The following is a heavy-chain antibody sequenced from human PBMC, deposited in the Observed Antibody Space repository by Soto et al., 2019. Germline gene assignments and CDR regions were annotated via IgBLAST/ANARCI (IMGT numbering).Heavy chain of an antibody. J-gene: IGHJ5*02. D-gene: IGHD2-15*01. V-gene: IGHV3-74*01. CDR3: AKTGIHCIGVTCSSNWFDP. CDR2: INSDGSVT. CDR1: GFTFNNYW. Sequence: GGSLRLSCAASGFTFNNYWMHWVRQAPGQGLVWVSRINSDGSVTNYADSVKGRFTTSRDNAKNTLYLQVNSLRAEDTAVYYCAKTGIHCIGVTCSSNWFDPWGQGTLVTVSS.